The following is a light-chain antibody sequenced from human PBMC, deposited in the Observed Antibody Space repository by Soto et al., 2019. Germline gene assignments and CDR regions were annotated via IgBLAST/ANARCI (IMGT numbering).Light chain of an antibody. CDR1: QSVSNNY. CDR2: DAS. V-gene: IGKV3-11*01. Sequence: EIVFTQSPCTLSLSPGERVTLSCRASQSVSNNYLAWYQQKPGQAPRLLIYDASNRATGIPARFSGSGSATDFTLTISSLEPEDFAVYYCQQRSNWPRTFGQGTMVDIK. J-gene: IGKJ1*01. CDR3: QQRSNWPRT.